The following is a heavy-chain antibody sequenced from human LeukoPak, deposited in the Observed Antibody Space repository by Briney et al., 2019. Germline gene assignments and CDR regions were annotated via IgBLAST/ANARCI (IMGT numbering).Heavy chain of an antibody. CDR3: TKGYSMSY. V-gene: IGHV6-1*01. CDR2: TYYRSKSYY. Sequence: SQTLSLTCAISGDSVSSNTTAWNWIRQSPWRGLEWLGRTYYRSKSYYEYAISVRSRININPDTSKNQFSLQLNSVTPEDTAVYYCTKGYSMSYWGLGTLVTVSS. J-gene: IGHJ4*02. D-gene: IGHD6-13*01. CDR1: GDSVSSNTTA.